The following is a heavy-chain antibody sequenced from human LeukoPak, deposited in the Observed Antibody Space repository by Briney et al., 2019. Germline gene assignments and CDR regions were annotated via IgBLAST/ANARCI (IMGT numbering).Heavy chain of an antibody. CDR2: IKQDGSDK. Sequence: GGSLRLSCAASGFTFSSYCMTWVRQAPGKGLEWVASIKQDGSDKFYVDSVRGRFTISRDNAKNSLYLQMNSLRAEETAVYYCARDPGDYWGQGTLVTVSS. J-gene: IGHJ4*02. CDR3: ARDPGDY. V-gene: IGHV3-7*01. CDR1: GFTFSSYC. D-gene: IGHD3-10*01.